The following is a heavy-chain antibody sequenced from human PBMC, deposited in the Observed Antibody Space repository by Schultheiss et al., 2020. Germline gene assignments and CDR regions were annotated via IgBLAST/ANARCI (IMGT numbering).Heavy chain of an antibody. CDR2: ISWNSGSI. V-gene: IGHV3-9*01. Sequence: SLKIACAASGFTFDDYAMHWVRQAPGKGLEWVSGISWNSGSIGYADSVKGRFTISRDNAKNSLYLQMNSLRAEDTAVYYCAKERELLSADYFDYWGQGTLVTVSS. J-gene: IGHJ4*02. D-gene: IGHD1-26*01. CDR3: AKERELLSADYFDY. CDR1: GFTFDDYA.